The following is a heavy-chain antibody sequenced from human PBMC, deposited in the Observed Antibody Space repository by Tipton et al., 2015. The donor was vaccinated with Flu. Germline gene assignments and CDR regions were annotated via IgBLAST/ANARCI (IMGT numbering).Heavy chain of an antibody. J-gene: IGHJ3*02. V-gene: IGHV3-7*01. CDR1: GFIFRAYW. Sequence: SLRLSCEGSGFIFRAYWMTWVRQAPGKGLEWVANIKQDGSEKYYIDSVKGRFTISRDNAKKSVYLQMNSLRAEDTAVYFCATSKYSSDWYKGDASDTWGQGTMVTVSS. D-gene: IGHD6-19*01. CDR3: ATSKYSSDWYKGDASDT. CDR2: IKQDGSEK.